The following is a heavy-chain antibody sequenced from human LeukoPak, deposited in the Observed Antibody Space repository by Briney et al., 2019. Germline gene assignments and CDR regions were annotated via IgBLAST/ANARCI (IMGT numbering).Heavy chain of an antibody. CDR2: IYPGDSDT. D-gene: IGHD4-11*01. Sequence: GESLQIFCKGSGYCFTMYWIGWVRQMPGKGLEWRGVIYPGDSDTRYSPSFQGQVTISADRSISTAYLQWSSLKAADTAMYYCARQHLNDYIDFDYWGQGTLVTVSS. CDR3: ARQHLNDYIDFDY. CDR1: GYCFTMYW. V-gene: IGHV5-51*01. J-gene: IGHJ4*02.